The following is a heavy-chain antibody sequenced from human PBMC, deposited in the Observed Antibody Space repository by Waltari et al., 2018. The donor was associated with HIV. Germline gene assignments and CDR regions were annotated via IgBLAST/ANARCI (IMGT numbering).Heavy chain of an antibody. Sequence: QVHLVQSGAEVKKPGASVKVSCKASGYSFTGHYIHWVRQAPGHGLEWMGRSNPKSCVTHYPKKFQGRVTMARDTANSTAYMDLTRLTSDDTAVYYCARGYFQYDLRGLFDLWGRCTLVTVSS. CDR2: SNPKSCVT. CDR1: GYSFTGHY. D-gene: IGHD3-16*01. J-gene: IGHJ2*01. V-gene: IGHV1-2*06. CDR3: ARGYFQYDLRGLFDL.